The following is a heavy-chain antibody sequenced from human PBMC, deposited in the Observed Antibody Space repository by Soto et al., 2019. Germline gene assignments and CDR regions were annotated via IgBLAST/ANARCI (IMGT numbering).Heavy chain of an antibody. CDR1: GFTFSSYG. J-gene: IGHJ4*02. Sequence: QVQLVESGGGVVQPGRSLRLSCAASGFTFSSYGMHWVRQAPGKGLEWVAVISYDGSNKYYADSVKGRFTISRDNSKNTLYLQMSSLRAEDTAVYYCAKDGYNALDYWGQGTLVTVSS. V-gene: IGHV3-30*18. CDR3: AKDGYNALDY. CDR2: ISYDGSNK. D-gene: IGHD5-12*01.